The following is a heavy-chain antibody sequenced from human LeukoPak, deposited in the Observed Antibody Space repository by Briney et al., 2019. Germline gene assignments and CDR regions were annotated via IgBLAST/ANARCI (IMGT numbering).Heavy chain of an antibody. CDR2: ICGNSGRT. D-gene: IGHD1-26*01. CDR1: GFTFSSYA. CDR3: AKVSAWAMVGATYFDY. Sequence: GGSLRLSCAASGFTFSSYAMSWVRQAPGKGLEWVSSICGNSGRTYCADSVKGRLTISRDNCKNMLYLQMNSLRAEDTAVYYCAKVSAWAMVGATYFDYWGQGTLVTGSS. V-gene: IGHV3-23*01. J-gene: IGHJ4*02.